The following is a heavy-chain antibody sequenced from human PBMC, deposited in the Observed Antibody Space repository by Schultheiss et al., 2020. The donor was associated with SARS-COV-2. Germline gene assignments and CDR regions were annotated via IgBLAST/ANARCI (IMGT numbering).Heavy chain of an antibody. J-gene: IGHJ1*01. Sequence: ETLSLTCAVYGGSFSGYYWSWIRQAPGKGLEWVANIKQDGSEKYYVDSVKGRFTISRDNAKNSLYLQMNSLRAEDTAVYYCATAYGGIHAEYFQHWGQGTLVTVSS. D-gene: IGHD4-23*01. CDR1: GGSFSGYY. V-gene: IGHV3-7*03. CDR2: IKQDGSEK. CDR3: ATAYGGIHAEYFQH.